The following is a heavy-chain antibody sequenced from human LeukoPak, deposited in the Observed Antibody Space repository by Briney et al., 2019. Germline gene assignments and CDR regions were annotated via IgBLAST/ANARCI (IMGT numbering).Heavy chain of an antibody. CDR1: GYTLTELS. D-gene: IGHD1-26*01. CDR2: FDPEDGET. CDR3: ATTIGLVGAFDY. V-gene: IGHV1-24*01. Sequence: ASVKVSCKVSGYTLTELSMHWVRQAPGKGLEWMGGFDPEDGETIYAQKFQGRVTMTEDTSTDTAYMELSSLRSEDTAVYCCATTIGLVGAFDYWGQGTLVTVSS. J-gene: IGHJ4*02.